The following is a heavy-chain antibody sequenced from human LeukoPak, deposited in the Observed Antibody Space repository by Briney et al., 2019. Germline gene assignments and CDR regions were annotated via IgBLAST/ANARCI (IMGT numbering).Heavy chain of an antibody. J-gene: IGHJ2*01. CDR2: ISHSGST. CDR1: GGSFSGYY. V-gene: IGHV4-34*01. Sequence: SETLSLTCAVSGGSFSGYYWSWIRQPPGKGLEWIGEISHSGSTNYSPSLKSRVTISVDTSKNQFSLNLSSMTAADTAVYYCARALVRATMVWYFDLWGRGTLVTVSS. D-gene: IGHD5-12*01. CDR3: ARALVRATMVWYFDL.